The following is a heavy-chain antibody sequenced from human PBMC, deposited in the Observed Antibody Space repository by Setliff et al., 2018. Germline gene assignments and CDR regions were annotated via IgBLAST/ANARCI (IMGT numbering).Heavy chain of an antibody. CDR3: ARDRYSYGYVAVAFDI. CDR1: GGTFSSYA. CDR2: MIPLLGVA. J-gene: IGHJ3*02. D-gene: IGHD5-18*01. V-gene: IGHV1-69*10. Sequence: SVKVSCKASGGTFSSYAISWVRQAPGQGLEWMGGMIPLLGVAINAQRFQGRVTITADESTSTAYLELSSLRSEDTAVYYCARDRYSYGYVAVAFDIWGQGTTVTVSS.